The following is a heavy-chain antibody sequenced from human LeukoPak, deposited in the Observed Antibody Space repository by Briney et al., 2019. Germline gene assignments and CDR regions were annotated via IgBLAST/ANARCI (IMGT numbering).Heavy chain of an antibody. J-gene: IGHJ4*02. V-gene: IGHV1-46*01. CDR3: ARDLNGSGSYYGEVDY. CDR1: GYTFTSYY. CDR2: INPSGGST. D-gene: IGHD3-10*01. Sequence: GASVKVSCKASGYTFTSYYMHWVRQAPGQGLEWMGIINPSGGSTSYAQEFQGRVTMTRDTSTSTVYMELSSLRSEDTAVYYCARDLNGSGSYYGEVDYWGQGTLVTVSS.